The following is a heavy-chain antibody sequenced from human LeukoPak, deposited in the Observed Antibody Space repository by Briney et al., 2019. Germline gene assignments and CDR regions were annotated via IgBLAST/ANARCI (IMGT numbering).Heavy chain of an antibody. CDR1: GFTVSDNY. J-gene: IGHJ4*02. CDR2: IYSGGST. Sequence: GGSLGLSCAASGFTVSDNYMSWVRQAPGKGLEWVSVIYSGGSTYYADSVKGRFTISRDNSRNTLHLQMNGLRAEDTAVYSCTREVWGSGHCSGTTCPYYFDYWGQGTLVTVSS. D-gene: IGHD2-2*01. CDR3: TREVWGSGHCSGTTCPYYFDY. V-gene: IGHV3-66*02.